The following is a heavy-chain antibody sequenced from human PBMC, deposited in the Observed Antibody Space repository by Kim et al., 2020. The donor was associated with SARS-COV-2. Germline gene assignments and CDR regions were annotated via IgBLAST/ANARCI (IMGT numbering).Heavy chain of an antibody. V-gene: IGHV3-7*01. D-gene: IGHD3-3*01. J-gene: IGHJ4*01. CDR1: GFRFNIYQ. CDR2: IKHDGSEK. Sequence: GGSLRLSCAASGFRFNIYQMAWVRQAPGKGLEWVAAIKHDGSEKDYLDSVRGRFTISRDNAENSLFLQMNNLRVEDTAAYYCARDSSWNHLADFFHFDY. CDR3: ARDSSWNHLADFFHFDY.